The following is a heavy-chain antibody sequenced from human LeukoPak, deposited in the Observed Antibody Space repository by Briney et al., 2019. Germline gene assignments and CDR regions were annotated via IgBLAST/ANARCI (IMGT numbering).Heavy chain of an antibody. CDR3: AKDASNGYDWFPDY. V-gene: IGHV3-23*01. D-gene: IGHD5-12*01. CDR2: ISGSGGST. J-gene: IGHJ4*02. CDR1: GFTFSSYA. Sequence: GGSLRLSCAASGFTFSSYAMSWVRQAPGKGLGWVSAISGSGGSTYYADSVKGRFTISRDNSKNTLYLQMNSLRAEDTAVYYCAKDASNGYDWFPDYWGQGTLVTVSS.